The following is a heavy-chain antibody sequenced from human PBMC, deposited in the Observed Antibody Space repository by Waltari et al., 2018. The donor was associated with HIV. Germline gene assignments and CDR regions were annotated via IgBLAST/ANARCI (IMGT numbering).Heavy chain of an antibody. D-gene: IGHD4-17*01. CDR1: GVSLKSASHY. J-gene: IGHJ5*02. Sequence: QVQLLQSGPGLLRPSQTLSLSCNVSGVSLKSASHYWRWFRHSPLKGLEWIGFKYYTGYSSSNPSLTSRVTMSIDSTKNLFSLTLTSVTAADSATYFCARGERDGSGDYHHFDQWGQGSPVTV. V-gene: IGHV4-30-4*01. CDR2: KYYTGYS. CDR3: ARGERDGSGDYHHFDQ.